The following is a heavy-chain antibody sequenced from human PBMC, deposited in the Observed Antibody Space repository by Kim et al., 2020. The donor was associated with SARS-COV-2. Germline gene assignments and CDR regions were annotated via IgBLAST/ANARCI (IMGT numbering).Heavy chain of an antibody. Sequence: GGSLRLSCAASRFTFNSFGMHWVRQPPGKGLEWVTFISYDGSDRYYVDSVTGRFTISRDNSRNTLYLQMNSLRTEDTAVYYCAADRNYYSSGKITGPGYWGQGTLVTVSS. CDR1: RFTFNSFG. CDR3: AADRNYYSSGKITGPGY. J-gene: IGHJ4*02. CDR2: ISYDGSDR. D-gene: IGHD3-10*01. V-gene: IGHV3-30*03.